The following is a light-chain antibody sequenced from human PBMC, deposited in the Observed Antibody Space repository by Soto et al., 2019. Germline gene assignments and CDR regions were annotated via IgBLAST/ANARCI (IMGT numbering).Light chain of an antibody. CDR1: QSISSW. J-gene: IGKJ2*01. V-gene: IGKV1-5*01. CDR3: QQYNSWPYT. Sequence: DIQMTQSPSTLSASVGDRVTITCRASQSISSWLAWYQQKPGKAPKLLIYDASSLESGVPSRFSGSGSGTEFTLTISSLQPDDFATYYCQQYNSWPYTFGQGTKLEIK. CDR2: DAS.